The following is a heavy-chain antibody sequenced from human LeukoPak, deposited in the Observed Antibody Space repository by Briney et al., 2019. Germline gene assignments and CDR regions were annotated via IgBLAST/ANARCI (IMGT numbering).Heavy chain of an antibody. V-gene: IGHV3-30*18. Sequence: GRSLRLSCAASGFTFSSYGMHWVRQAPGKGLEWVAVISYDGSNKYYADSVKGRFTISRDNSKNTLYLQMNSLRAENTAVYYCAKEFQGIAVAGDFDYWGQGTLVTVSS. J-gene: IGHJ4*02. CDR1: GFTFSSYG. CDR2: ISYDGSNK. CDR3: AKEFQGIAVAGDFDY. D-gene: IGHD6-19*01.